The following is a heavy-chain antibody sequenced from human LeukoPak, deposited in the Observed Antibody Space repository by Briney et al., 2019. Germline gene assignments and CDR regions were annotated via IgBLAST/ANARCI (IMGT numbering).Heavy chain of an antibody. CDR3: ARGPYKYDSSGLFDY. Sequence: SETLSLTCTVSGGSISSYYWTWIRQPPGKGLEWIGYFYNSGSTDYNPSLKSRVTISVDTSKKQISLKLSSVTAADTAVYYCARGPYKYDSSGLFDYWGQGTLVTVSS. J-gene: IGHJ4*02. CDR1: GGSISSYY. CDR2: FYNSGST. D-gene: IGHD3-22*01. V-gene: IGHV4-59*08.